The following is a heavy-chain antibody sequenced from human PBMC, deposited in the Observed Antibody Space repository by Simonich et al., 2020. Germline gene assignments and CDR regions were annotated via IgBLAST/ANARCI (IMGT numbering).Heavy chain of an antibody. CDR2: CSSSSRYM. V-gene: IGHV3-21*01. D-gene: IGHD1-1*01. CDR1: GFTFNSYS. Sequence: EVQLVESGGGLVKPGGSLRLSCAASGFTFNSYSTNWVRQAPEKGREVVLSCSSSSRYMYYADSVKGRFTISRDNAKTSLYLQMNSLRAEDTAVYYCARANERDYWGQGTLVTVSS. CDR3: ARANERDY. J-gene: IGHJ4*02.